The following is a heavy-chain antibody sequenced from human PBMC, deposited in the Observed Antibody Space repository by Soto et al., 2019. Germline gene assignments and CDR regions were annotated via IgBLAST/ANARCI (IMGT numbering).Heavy chain of an antibody. CDR1: GFTFSTSA. Sequence: HPGGSLRLSCAASGFTFSTSAMNWVRQAPGKGLEWVSGISNSGGSTYYTDSVKGRFTISRDNSKNTLYLQMNSLRAEDTAVYYCARKKWLPQGEGVFDIWGQGTMVTVSS. V-gene: IGHV3-23*01. CDR2: ISNSGGST. D-gene: IGHD3-22*01. J-gene: IGHJ3*02. CDR3: ARKKWLPQGEGVFDI.